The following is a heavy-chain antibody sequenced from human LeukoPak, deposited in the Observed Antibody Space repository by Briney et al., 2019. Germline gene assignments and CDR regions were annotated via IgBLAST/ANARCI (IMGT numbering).Heavy chain of an antibody. D-gene: IGHD3-10*01. CDR2: INPNSGGT. J-gene: IGHJ5*02. CDR3: ARDRVVQYYYGSGSYFGNWFDP. V-gene: IGHV1-2*02. CDR1: GYTFTGYY. Sequence: ASVKVSCKASGYTFTGYYMHWVRQAPGQGLEWMGWINPNSGGTNYAQKFQGRVTMTRDTSISTAYMELSRLRSDDTAVYYCARDRVVQYYYGSGSYFGNWFDPWGQGALVTVSS.